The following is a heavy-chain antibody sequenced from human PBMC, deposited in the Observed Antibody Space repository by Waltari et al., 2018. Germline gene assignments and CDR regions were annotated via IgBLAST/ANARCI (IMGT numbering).Heavy chain of an antibody. CDR1: GFIFEESA. V-gene: IGHV3-9*01. D-gene: IGHD3-3*01. Sequence: VQLVESGGGLVQPGKTLRLSCVASGFIFEESAMHWVRQVPGKGLECLSGISWNSNNIVYADSVKGRFTISRDNAENSLYLLMNNLRSDDTALYYCVRDAFGNTIGGVFDYWGQGTLLTVSS. CDR3: VRDAFGNTIGGVFDY. J-gene: IGHJ4*02. CDR2: ISWNSNNI.